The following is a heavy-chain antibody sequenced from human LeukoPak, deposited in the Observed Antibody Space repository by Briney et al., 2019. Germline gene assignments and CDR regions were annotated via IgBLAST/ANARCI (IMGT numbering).Heavy chain of an antibody. CDR3: ARPAGTYDYSYGMDV. V-gene: IGHV3-30-3*01. CDR2: ISYDGSDK. CDR1: GFTFSSYG. J-gene: IGHJ6*02. D-gene: IGHD6-19*01. Sequence: GGSLRLSCAASGFTFSSYGMHWVRQAPGKGLEWVAVISYDGSDKYYADSVKGRFTISRNNSKNTLYLQMNSPRAEDTAVYYCARPAGTYDYSYGMDVWGQGTTVTVSS.